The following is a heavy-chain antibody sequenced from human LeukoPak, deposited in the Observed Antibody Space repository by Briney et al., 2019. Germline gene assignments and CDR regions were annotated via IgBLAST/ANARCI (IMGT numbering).Heavy chain of an antibody. V-gene: IGHV1-3*01. CDR1: GYTFTSYA. CDR3: ARDNTKRYSNNWSDP. Sequence: GASVKVSCKASGYTFTSYAMHWVRQAPGQRLEWMGWINAGNGNTKYSQKFQGRVTITRDTSASTAYMELSSLRSEDTAVYYCARDNTKRYSNNWSDPWGQGTLVTVSS. J-gene: IGHJ5*02. D-gene: IGHD4-11*01. CDR2: INAGNGNT.